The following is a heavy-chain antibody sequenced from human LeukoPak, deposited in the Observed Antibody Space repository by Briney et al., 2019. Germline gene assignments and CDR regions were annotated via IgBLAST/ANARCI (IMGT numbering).Heavy chain of an antibody. V-gene: IGHV3-74*01. Sequence: GVCLRLSCSASGFTFSSSWMHWVRQAPGKGLVWVSRINSDGSSTSYADSVKGLFTISRDNAKNTLYLQMNSLRAEDTAVYYCARGGAAMAYYWGQGTLVTVSS. CDR1: GFTFSSSW. CDR3: ARGGAAMAYY. D-gene: IGHD5-18*01. CDR2: INSDGSST. J-gene: IGHJ4*02.